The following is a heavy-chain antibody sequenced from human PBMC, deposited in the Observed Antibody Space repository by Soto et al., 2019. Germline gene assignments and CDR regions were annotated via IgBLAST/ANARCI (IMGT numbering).Heavy chain of an antibody. V-gene: IGHV5-51*01. Sequence: LGESLKISCQCSGYTFSNFWVGWVRQLPGQGLEWMGIIYPGDHETRYSPSFHGKVTISAEKSINTAYLQWNSLEASDSAFYFCALSPRSSPYFDHWGQGALVTVSS. D-gene: IGHD6-13*01. CDR2: IYPGDHET. CDR1: GYTFSNFW. CDR3: ALSPRSSPYFDH. J-gene: IGHJ4*02.